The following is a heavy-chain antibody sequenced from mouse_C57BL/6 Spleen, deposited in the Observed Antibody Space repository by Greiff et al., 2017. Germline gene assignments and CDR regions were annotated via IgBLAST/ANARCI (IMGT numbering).Heavy chain of an antibody. D-gene: IGHD2-1*01. J-gene: IGHJ3*01. V-gene: IGHV1-15*01. Sequence: QVQLQQSGAELVRPGASVTLSCKASGYTFTDYEMHWVKQTPVHGLEWIGAIDPETGGTAYNQKFKGKAILTADKSSSTAYMELRSLTSEDSAVYYCTRKPLYYGNYGFASWGQGTLVTVSA. CDR2: IDPETGGT. CDR1: GYTFTDYE. CDR3: TRKPLYYGNYGFAS.